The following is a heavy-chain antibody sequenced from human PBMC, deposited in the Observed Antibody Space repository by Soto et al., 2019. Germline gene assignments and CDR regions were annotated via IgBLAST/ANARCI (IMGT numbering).Heavy chain of an antibody. Sequence: GESLKISCKGSGYSFAGYWINWVRQKPGKGLEWMGRIDPSDSQTYYSPSFRGHVTISVTKSITTVFLQWSSLRASDTAMYYCARQIYDSDTGPNFQYYFDSWGQGTPVTSPQ. V-gene: IGHV5-10-1*01. CDR2: IDPSDSQT. CDR1: GYSFAGYW. D-gene: IGHD3-22*01. J-gene: IGHJ4*02. CDR3: ARQIYDSDTGPNFQYYFDS.